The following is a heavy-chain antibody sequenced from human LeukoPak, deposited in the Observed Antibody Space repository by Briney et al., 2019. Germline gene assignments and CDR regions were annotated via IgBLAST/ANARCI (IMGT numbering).Heavy chain of an antibody. Sequence: GGSLRLSCAASGFTFSSYSMNWVRQAPGKGLEWVSSISSSSYIYYADSVKGRFTISRDNAKNSLYLQMNSLRAENTAVYYCAREGEYCSSTSCYGAFDIWGQGTMVTVSS. V-gene: IGHV3-21*01. CDR3: AREGEYCSSTSCYGAFDI. CDR1: GFTFSSYS. J-gene: IGHJ3*02. D-gene: IGHD2-2*01. CDR2: ISSSSYI.